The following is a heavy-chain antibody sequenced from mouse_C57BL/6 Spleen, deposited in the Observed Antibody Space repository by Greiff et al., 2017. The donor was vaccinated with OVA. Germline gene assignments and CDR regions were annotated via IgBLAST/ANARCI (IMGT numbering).Heavy chain of an antibody. V-gene: IGHV1-64*01. D-gene: IGHD2-4*01. J-gene: IGHJ2*01. CDR2: IHPNSGST. CDR1: GYTFASYW. Sequence: QVQLQQPGAELVKPGASVKLSCKASGYTFASYWMHWVKQRPGQGLEWIGMIHPNSGSTNYNEKFKSKATLTVDKSSSTAYMQLSSLTSEDSAVYYCARGYYDYDVGYWGQGTTLTVSS. CDR3: ARGYYDYDVGY.